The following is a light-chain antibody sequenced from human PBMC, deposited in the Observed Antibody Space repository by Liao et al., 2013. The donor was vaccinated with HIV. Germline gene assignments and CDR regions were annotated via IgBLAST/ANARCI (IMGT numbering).Light chain of an antibody. Sequence: SYVLTQPPSVSVAPGKTARITCGGNNIGSKSVHWYQQKPGQAPVLVIYYDFDRPSGIPERFSGSNSGNTATLTISRVEAGDEADYYCQVWDSSTDHYVFGTGTKVTVL. V-gene: IGLV3-21*04. CDR1: NIGSKS. CDR3: QVWDSSTDHYV. CDR2: YDF. J-gene: IGLJ1*01.